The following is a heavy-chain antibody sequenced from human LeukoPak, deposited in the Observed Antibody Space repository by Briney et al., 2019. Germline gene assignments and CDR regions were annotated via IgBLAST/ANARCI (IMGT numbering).Heavy chain of an antibody. CDR2: ITSRSYI. J-gene: IGHJ6*03. D-gene: IGHD2-2*02. V-gene: IGHV3-21*01. Sequence: KSGGSLRLSCAASGFTFSSYGMTWVRQAPGKGLEWVSSITSRSYIYYADSVKGRFTISRDNSKNTLYLQMNSLRAEDTAVYYCAKGYRYYYYYMDVWGKGTTVTVSS. CDR3: AKGYRYYYYYMDV. CDR1: GFTFSSYG.